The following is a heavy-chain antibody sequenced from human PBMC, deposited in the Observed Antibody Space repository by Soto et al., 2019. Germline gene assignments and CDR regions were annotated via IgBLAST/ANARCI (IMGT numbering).Heavy chain of an antibody. CDR3: ARVWLRFIDYGMDV. Sequence: ASVKVSCKASGYTFTGYYMHWVRQAPGQGLEWMGWINPNSGGTNYAQKFQGRVAMTRDTSISTAYMELSRLRSDDTAVYYCARVWLRFIDYGMDVWGQGTRVTVSS. J-gene: IGHJ6*02. CDR2: INPNSGGT. D-gene: IGHD5-12*01. V-gene: IGHV1-2*02. CDR1: GYTFTGYY.